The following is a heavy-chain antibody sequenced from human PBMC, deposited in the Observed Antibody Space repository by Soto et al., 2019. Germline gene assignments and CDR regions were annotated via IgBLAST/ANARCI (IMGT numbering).Heavy chain of an antibody. V-gene: IGHV3-23*01. D-gene: IGHD5-12*01. Sequence: EVQLLESGGDLVQPGGSLRLSCAASGFTFSSYGMGWVRQAPGKGREFVSAINKVGEATFYADSVKGRFTISRDNSKNTLFPQLDSLRAEDTALYYCVKEGGFKQPFDCWGQGTLVTVSS. CDR1: GFTFSSYG. CDR2: INKVGEAT. CDR3: VKEGGFKQPFDC. J-gene: IGHJ4*02.